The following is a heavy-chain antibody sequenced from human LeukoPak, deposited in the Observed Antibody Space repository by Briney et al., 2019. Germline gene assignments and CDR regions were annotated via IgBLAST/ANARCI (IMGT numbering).Heavy chain of an antibody. J-gene: IGHJ4*02. V-gene: IGHV1-24*01. CDR3: ATEGGIAAAGTGVDFDY. Sequence: ASVKVSCKVSGYTLTELSMHWVRQAPGKGLEWMGGFDPEDGETIYAQKFQGRVTMTEDTSTDTAYIELSSLRSEDTAVYYCATEGGIAAAGTGVDFDYWGQGTLVTVSS. D-gene: IGHD6-13*01. CDR2: FDPEDGET. CDR1: GYTLTELS.